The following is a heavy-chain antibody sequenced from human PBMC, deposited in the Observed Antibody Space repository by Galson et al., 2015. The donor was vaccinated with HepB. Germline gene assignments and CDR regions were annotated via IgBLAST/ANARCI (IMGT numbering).Heavy chain of an antibody. Sequence: SLRLSCAASGFTVSSNYMSWVRQAPGKGLEWVSVIYSGGSTYYEDSVKGRFTISRDNSKNTLYLQMNSLRAEDTAVYYCARDMGEVPDGFDIWGQGTMVTVSS. V-gene: IGHV3-66*01. CDR3: ARDMGEVPDGFDI. J-gene: IGHJ3*02. D-gene: IGHD3-10*01. CDR1: GFTVSSNY. CDR2: IYSGGST.